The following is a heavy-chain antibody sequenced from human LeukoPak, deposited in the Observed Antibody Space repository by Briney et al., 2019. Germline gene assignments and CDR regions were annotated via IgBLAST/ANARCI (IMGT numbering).Heavy chain of an antibody. CDR3: ARVAGRVAAAALGY. CDR1: GYTFTGYY. D-gene: IGHD6-13*01. Sequence: ASVKVSCKATGYTFTGYYMHWVRQAPGQGLEWMGWIYPNSGGTNYAQKFQGRVTMTRVTSISIAYMELSRLRSDSTAVYYCARVAGRVAAAALGYWGQGTLVTVSS. V-gene: IGHV1-2*02. J-gene: IGHJ4*02. CDR2: IYPNSGGT.